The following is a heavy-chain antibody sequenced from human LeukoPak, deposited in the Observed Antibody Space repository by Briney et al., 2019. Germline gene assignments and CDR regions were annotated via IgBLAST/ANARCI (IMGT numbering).Heavy chain of an antibody. J-gene: IGHJ4*02. CDR1: GFTFSDHF. V-gene: IGHV3-72*01. CDR2: SRNKAKSYTT. CDR3: VRVGSVAGSDYLDY. D-gene: IGHD6-19*01. Sequence: GGSLGLSCAVSGFTFSDHFLDWVRQAPGKGLEWVGRSRNKAKSYTTEYAASVKGRFTISRDDPKNSLYLQMNSLKTEDTAVYYCVRVGSVAGSDYLDYWGQGTLVTVSS.